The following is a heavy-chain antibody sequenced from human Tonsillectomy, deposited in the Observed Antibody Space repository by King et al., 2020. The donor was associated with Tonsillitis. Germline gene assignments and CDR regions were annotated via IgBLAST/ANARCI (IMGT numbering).Heavy chain of an antibody. CDR1: GYTFTNYY. Sequence: QLVQSGAEVKKPGASVKVSCKASGYTFTNYYMHWVRQAPGQGLEWMGFINPSGGSTSYAQKFQGRVTMTRDTSTSTVYMELSSLRSEDTAVYYCARDGGLLPPSWYFDLWGRGTLVTVSS. D-gene: IGHD2-21*02. CDR3: ARDGGLLPPSWYFDL. V-gene: IGHV1-46*01. J-gene: IGHJ2*01. CDR2: INPSGGST.